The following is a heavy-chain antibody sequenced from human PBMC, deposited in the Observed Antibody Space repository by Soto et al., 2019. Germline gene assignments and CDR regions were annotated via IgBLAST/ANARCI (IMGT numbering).Heavy chain of an antibody. J-gene: IGHJ4*02. CDR2: INQDGSEK. CDR3: ARASTSGSYYDF. V-gene: IGHV3-7*01. Sequence: GGSLRLSCAASGFTFSSYWMNWVRQAPGKGLEWVANINQDGSEKSYVDSVKGRFTISRDNAKNSLYLQMSSLRAEDTAVYYCARASTSGSYYDFWGQGTLVTVSS. CDR1: GFTFSSYW. D-gene: IGHD3-10*01.